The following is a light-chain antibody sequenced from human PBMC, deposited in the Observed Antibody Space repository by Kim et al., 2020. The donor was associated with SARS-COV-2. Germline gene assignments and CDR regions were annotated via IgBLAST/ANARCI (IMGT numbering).Light chain of an antibody. Sequence: SYELTQPPSVSVSPGQTASITCSGDKLGDKYACWYQQKPGQSPVLVIYQDSKRPSGIPERFSGSNSGNTATLTISGTQAMAEADYYCQAWDRSTVVFGGG. J-gene: IGLJ2*01. CDR3: QAWDRSTVV. CDR1: KLGDKY. CDR2: QDS. V-gene: IGLV3-1*01.